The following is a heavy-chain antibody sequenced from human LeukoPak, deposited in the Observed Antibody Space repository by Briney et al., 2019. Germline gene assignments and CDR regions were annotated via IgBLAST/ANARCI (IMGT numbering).Heavy chain of an antibody. V-gene: IGHV4-34*01. D-gene: IGHD6-19*01. CDR2: INHSGST. Sequence: PSETLSLTCAVYGGSFSGYYWSWIRQPPGKGLEWIGEINHSGSTNYNPSLKSRVTISVDTSKNQFSLKLSSVTAADTAVYYCAPRAVAGYFDYWGQGTLVTVSS. J-gene: IGHJ4*02. CDR3: APRAVAGYFDY. CDR1: GGSFSGYY.